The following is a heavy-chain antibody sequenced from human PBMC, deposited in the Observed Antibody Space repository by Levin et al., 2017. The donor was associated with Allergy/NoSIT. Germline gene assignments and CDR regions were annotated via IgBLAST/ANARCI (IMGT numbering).Heavy chain of an antibody. J-gene: IGHJ3*02. CDR1: GFTFSSYS. CDR2: ISSSSSTI. Sequence: PAASVKVSCAASGFTFSSYSMNWVRQAPGKGLEWVSYISSSSSTIYYADSVKGRFTISRDNAKNSLYLQMNSLRAEDTAVYYCARDLKAEYCSGGSCYADAFDIWGQGTMVTVSS. CDR3: ARDLKAEYCSGGSCYADAFDI. D-gene: IGHD2-15*01. V-gene: IGHV3-48*01.